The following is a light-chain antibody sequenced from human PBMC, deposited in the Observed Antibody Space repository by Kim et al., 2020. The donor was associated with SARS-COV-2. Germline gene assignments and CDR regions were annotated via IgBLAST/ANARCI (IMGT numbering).Light chain of an antibody. CDR2: EAS. V-gene: IGKV3-20*01. Sequence: SPGERATPSCRASQIVSGINLPCYQQNPGQPPRLLIKEASSRATGIPDRFSGSGSGTDFTLTISRLAPGVIPVYYCHQYGASPWTFGQGTKVDIK. CDR3: HQYGASPWT. CDR1: QIVSGIN. J-gene: IGKJ1*01.